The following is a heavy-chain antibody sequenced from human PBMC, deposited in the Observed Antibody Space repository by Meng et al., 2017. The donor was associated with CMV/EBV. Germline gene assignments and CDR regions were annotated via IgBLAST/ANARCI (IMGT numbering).Heavy chain of an antibody. CDR1: GYIFTSYE. CDR2: MNPNSGNT. D-gene: IGHD2-15*01. V-gene: IGHV1-8*01. CDR3: AKSRGSSYFDL. J-gene: IGHJ2*01. Sequence: SCTSSGYIFTSYEITWVRHATVQGLEWMGWMNPNSGNTGYAQKFQGRVTMTRNTSLRTAYMELSSLRSEDTAAYDCAKSRGSSYFDLWGRGTLVTVSS.